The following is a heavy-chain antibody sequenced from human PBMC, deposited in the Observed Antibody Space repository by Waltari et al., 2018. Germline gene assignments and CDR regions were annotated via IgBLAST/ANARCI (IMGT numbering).Heavy chain of an antibody. J-gene: IGHJ4*02. V-gene: IGHV4-4*02. CDR1: GGSIISTNW. Sequence: QVQLQESGPGLVKPSGTLSLTCAVSGGSIISTNWWSWVRQPPGKGLEWIGEFYHSGRTSYNPSLQSRVTISVDKSKNQFSLKLSSVTAADTAVYYCARFYGDYYFDYWGQGTLVTVSS. D-gene: IGHD4-17*01. CDR3: ARFYGDYYFDY. CDR2: FYHSGRT.